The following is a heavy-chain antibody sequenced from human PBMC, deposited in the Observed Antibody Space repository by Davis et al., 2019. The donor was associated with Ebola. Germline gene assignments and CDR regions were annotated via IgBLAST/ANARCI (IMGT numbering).Heavy chain of an antibody. D-gene: IGHD3-10*01. CDR2: INHSGST. V-gene: IGHV4-34*01. CDR3: AGIAADGSY. Sequence: MPGGSLRLSCAVHGWSFSGYYWSCIRQPPGKGLEWIGEINHSGSTNYNPSLKSRVTISVDTSKNQFSLKLSSVTAADTAVYSCAGIAADGSYWGQGALVTVSS. CDR1: GWSFSGYY. J-gene: IGHJ4*02.